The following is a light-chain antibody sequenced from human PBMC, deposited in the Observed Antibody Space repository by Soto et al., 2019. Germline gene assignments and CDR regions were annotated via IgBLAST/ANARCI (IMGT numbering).Light chain of an antibody. CDR1: QSISNN. V-gene: IGKV3-15*01. J-gene: IGKJ1*01. CDR3: QQYNSYSPWT. Sequence: IVMTQSPATLSLSPGEEATLSCRASQSISNNFAWFQQKPGQVPRLLIYGASNRATGVSARFSGSGSGTEFTLTISILQSDDFATYYCQQYNSYSPWTFGQGTKVDIK. CDR2: GAS.